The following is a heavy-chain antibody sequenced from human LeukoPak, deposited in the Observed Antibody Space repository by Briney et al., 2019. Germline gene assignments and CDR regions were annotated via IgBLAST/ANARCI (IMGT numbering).Heavy chain of an antibody. D-gene: IGHD5-24*01. V-gene: IGHV1-2*02. CDR1: GYTFTGYY. Sequence: ASVKVSCKASGYTFTGYYMHWVRQAPGQGLEWMGWINPNSGGTNYAQKFQGRVTMTRDTSISTAYMELSRLRSDNTAVYYCARVSSVEMATISGYFDYWGQGTLVTVSS. CDR3: ARVSSVEMATISGYFDY. CDR2: INPNSGGT. J-gene: IGHJ4*02.